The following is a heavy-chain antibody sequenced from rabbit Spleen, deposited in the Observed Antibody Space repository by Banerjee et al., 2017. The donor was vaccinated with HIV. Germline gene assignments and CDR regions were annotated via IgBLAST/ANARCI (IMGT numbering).Heavy chain of an antibody. Sequence: QSLEASGGDLVTPGASLTLTCTASGLDFSSSDWIYWVRRAPGKGLEWIGNIDPISGITYFANGAKGRFTSSKTSTTTVTLQRTSLTVADTSSSFCARKRSSDLSHNLWGPGTLGTVS. J-gene: IGHJ4*01. CDR3: ARKRSSDLSHNL. V-gene: IGHV1S40*01. D-gene: IGHD1-1*01. CDR2: IDPISGIT. CDR1: GLDFSSSDW.